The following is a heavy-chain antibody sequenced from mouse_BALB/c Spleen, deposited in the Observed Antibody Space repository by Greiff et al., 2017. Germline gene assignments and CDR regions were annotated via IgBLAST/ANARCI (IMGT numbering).Heavy chain of an antibody. CDR1: GFAFSSYD. D-gene: IGHD1-1*02. CDR2: ISSGGGRN. Sequence: DVMLVESGGGLVKPGGSLKLSCAASGFAFSSYDMSWVRQTPEKRLEWVAYISSGGGRNYYPDTVKGRFTISRDNAKHTLYLQMSSLKSEDTAMYYCARHGGGSHVDEWGRGTTLTVSS. V-gene: IGHV5-12-1*01. J-gene: IGHJ2*01. CDR3: ARHGGGSHVDE.